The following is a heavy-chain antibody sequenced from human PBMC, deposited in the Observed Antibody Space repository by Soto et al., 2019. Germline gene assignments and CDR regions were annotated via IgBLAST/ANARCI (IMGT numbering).Heavy chain of an antibody. Sequence: SETLSLTCAAYGGSFSGYYWSWIRQPPGKGLEWIGEINHSGSTNYNPSLKSRVTISVDTSKNQFSLKLSSVTAADTAVYYCARGGGYYDYIWVSYRYYMDVWGKGTTVTVPS. CDR3: ARGGGYYDYIWVSYRYYMDV. V-gene: IGHV4-34*01. D-gene: IGHD3-16*02. J-gene: IGHJ6*03. CDR1: GGSFSGYY. CDR2: INHSGST.